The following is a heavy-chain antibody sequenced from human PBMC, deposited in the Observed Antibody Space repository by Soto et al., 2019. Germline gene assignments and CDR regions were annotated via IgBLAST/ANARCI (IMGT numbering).Heavy chain of an antibody. D-gene: IGHD2-21*02. J-gene: IGHJ4*02. CDR1: GDSISSRSYY. CDR2: IYYSGST. CDR3: ARQRTSVVTQAYFDV. V-gene: IGHV4-39*01. Sequence: SETLSLTCTVTGDSISSRSYYWGWIRQPPGKGLEWIGSIYYSGSTYNNPSPRSRVSMSIDTSTDQFSLKLKSVTAADTALYFCARQRTSVVTQAYFDVWGPG.